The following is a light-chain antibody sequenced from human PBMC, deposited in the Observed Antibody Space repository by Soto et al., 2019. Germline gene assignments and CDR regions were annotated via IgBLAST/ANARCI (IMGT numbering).Light chain of an antibody. CDR3: QQANSFPWT. V-gene: IGKV1-12*01. J-gene: IGKJ1*01. Sequence: DIQMTQSPSSVSASVGDRVTITCRASQSITKFLNWYQQKPGKAPKLLIYAASSLQSGVPSRFSGSGSGTDFTLTISSLQPEDFATYYCQQANSFPWTFGQGSMVDI. CDR1: QSITKF. CDR2: AAS.